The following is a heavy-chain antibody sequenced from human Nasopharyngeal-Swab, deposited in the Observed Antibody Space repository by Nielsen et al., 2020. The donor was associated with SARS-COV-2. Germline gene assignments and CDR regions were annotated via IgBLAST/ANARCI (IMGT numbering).Heavy chain of an antibody. CDR1: GYTFTSNV. CDR3: ARENQEYANIWIDY. CDR2: ISTKTGAP. V-gene: IGHV7-4-1*02. Sequence: ASVKVSCKASGYTFTSNVLNWVQQAPGQGPEYIGWISTKTGAPTYAQAFTGRFVISLDTSVSTTYLQISSLKADDTAVYYCARENQEYANIWIDYWGQGTQVTVSS. D-gene: IGHD1-1*01. J-gene: IGHJ4*02.